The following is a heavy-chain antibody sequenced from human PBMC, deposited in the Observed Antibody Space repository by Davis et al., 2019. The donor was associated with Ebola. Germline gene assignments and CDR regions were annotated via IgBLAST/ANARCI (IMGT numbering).Heavy chain of an antibody. CDR2: INHSGST. Sequence: SETLSLTCAVYGGSFSGYYWSWIHQPPGKGLEWIGEINHSGSTNYNPSLKSRVTISVDTSKNQFSLKLSSVTAADTAVYYCARDSGWVVGARMDAFDIWGQGTMVTVSS. CDR1: GGSFSGYY. J-gene: IGHJ3*02. CDR3: ARDSGWVVGARMDAFDI. D-gene: IGHD1-26*01. V-gene: IGHV4-34*01.